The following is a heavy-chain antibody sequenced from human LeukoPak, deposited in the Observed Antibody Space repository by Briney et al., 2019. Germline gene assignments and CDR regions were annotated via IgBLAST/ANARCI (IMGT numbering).Heavy chain of an antibody. CDR1: GFTFKLYW. J-gene: IGHJ4*02. D-gene: IGHD1/OR15-1a*01. Sequence: TGGSLRLSCAASGFTFKLYWMHWVRQVPGKRPVWVSRINDDGSDTIYADSVRGRFTISRDDAKNTVYLQMNNLRAEDTAVYYCARDGTWSVDYWGQGALVTVSS. V-gene: IGHV3-74*01. CDR2: INDDGSDT. CDR3: ARDGTWSVDY.